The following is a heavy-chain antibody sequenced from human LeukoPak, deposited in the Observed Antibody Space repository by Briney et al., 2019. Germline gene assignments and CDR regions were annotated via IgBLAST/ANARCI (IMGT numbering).Heavy chain of an antibody. V-gene: IGHV4-39*07. CDR2: IYFSGST. CDR3: ASPAMAFIDQGRYNYYYYTDV. CDR1: GGSISYSNSY. D-gene: IGHD5-18*01. Sequence: PSETLSLTCTVSGGSISYSNSYWGWIRQPPGKGLEWIGNIYFSGSTYYKQSLKSRVTISVDTSKNQFSLKLRSVTAADTAVYYCASPAMAFIDQGRYNYYYYTDVWGKGTTVTVSS. J-gene: IGHJ6*03.